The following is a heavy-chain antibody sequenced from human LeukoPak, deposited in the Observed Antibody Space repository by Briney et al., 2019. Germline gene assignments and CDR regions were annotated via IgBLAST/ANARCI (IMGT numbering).Heavy chain of an antibody. CDR1: GFTFSSYS. Sequence: GGSLRLSCAASGFTFSSYSMNWVRQAPGKGLEWVSSISSSSSYIYYADSVKGRFTISRDNSKNTLYLQMNSLRAEDTAVYYCAGEYDSSGYGGRVGDIWGQGTLVTVSS. CDR3: AGEYDSSGYGGRVGDI. D-gene: IGHD3-22*01. V-gene: IGHV3-21*01. J-gene: IGHJ4*02. CDR2: ISSSSSYI.